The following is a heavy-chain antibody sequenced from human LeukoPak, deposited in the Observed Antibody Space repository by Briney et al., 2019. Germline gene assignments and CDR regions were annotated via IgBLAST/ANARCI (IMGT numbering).Heavy chain of an antibody. CDR2: IKQDGSEK. J-gene: IGHJ6*03. Sequence: PGGSLRLSCAASGFTFSSYWMSWVRQAPGKGLEWVANIKQDGSEKYYVDSVKGQFTISRDNAKNSLYLQMNSLRAEDTAVYYCARAPSGSWYRGPDYYYMDVWGKGTTVTVSS. CDR3: ARAPSGSWYRGPDYYYMDV. V-gene: IGHV3-7*01. CDR1: GFTFSSYW. D-gene: IGHD6-13*01.